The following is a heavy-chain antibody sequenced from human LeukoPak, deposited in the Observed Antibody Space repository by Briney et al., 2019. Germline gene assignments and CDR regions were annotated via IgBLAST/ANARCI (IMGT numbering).Heavy chain of an antibody. D-gene: IGHD5-18*01. V-gene: IGHV1-46*01. CDR2: INPSGGST. Sequence: GASVKVSCKASGYTFTSYYMHWVRQAPGQGLEWMGIINPSGGSTSYAQKFQGRVTMTRDMSTSTVYMELSGLRSEDTAVYYCARDYTGDTADGPNNWFDPWGQGTLVTVSS. J-gene: IGHJ5*02. CDR1: GYTFTSYY. CDR3: ARDYTGDTADGPNNWFDP.